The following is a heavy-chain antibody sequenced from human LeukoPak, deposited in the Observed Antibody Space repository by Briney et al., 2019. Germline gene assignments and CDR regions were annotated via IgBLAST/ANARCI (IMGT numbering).Heavy chain of an antibody. J-gene: IGHJ4*02. D-gene: IGHD2-21*02. CDR3: ARLDCGGDCSDPPDY. Sequence: GGSLRLSCAASGFTFSSYGMHWVRQAPGKGLEWVAVIWYDGSNKYYADSVKGRFTISRDNSKNTLYLQMNSLRAEDTAVYYCARLDCGGDCSDPPDYWGQGTLVTV. V-gene: IGHV3-33*01. CDR2: IWYDGSNK. CDR1: GFTFSSYG.